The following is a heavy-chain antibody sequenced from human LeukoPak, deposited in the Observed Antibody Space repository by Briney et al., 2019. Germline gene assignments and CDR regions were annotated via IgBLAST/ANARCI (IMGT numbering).Heavy chain of an antibody. CDR1: GGSISSYY. Sequence: PSETLSLTCTVSGGSISSYYWSWIRQPPGKGLEWIGYIYYSGSTNYNPSLKSRVTISVDTSKNQFSLKLSSVTAADTAVYYCARDPHLLQSTGWYFYFDYWGQGALVTVSS. D-gene: IGHD6-19*01. V-gene: IGHV4-59*12. CDR3: ARDPHLLQSTGWYFYFDY. J-gene: IGHJ4*02. CDR2: IYYSGST.